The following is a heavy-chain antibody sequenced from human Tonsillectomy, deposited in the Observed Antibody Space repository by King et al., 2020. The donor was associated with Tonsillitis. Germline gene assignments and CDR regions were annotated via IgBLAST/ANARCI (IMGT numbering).Heavy chain of an antibody. CDR2: INPSGGST. CDR3: ARASVVTNYFFDF. V-gene: IGHV1-46*01. CDR1: GYTFTSYY. D-gene: IGHD4-23*01. Sequence: QLVQSGAEVKKPGASVKVSCKASGYTFTSYYIHWVRQAPGQGLEWLGIINPSGGSTSYALQFQGRVTMTRDPSTSTVYMELSSLRSEDTAVYYCARASVVTNYFFDFWGQGTLVTVSS. J-gene: IGHJ4*02.